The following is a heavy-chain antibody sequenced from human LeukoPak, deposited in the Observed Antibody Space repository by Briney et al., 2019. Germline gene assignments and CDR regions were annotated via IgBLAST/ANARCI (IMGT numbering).Heavy chain of an antibody. CDR2: IGTAGDT. CDR3: AREKHYYDSSGYYGGFGYFDL. D-gene: IGHD3-22*01. J-gene: IGHJ2*01. CDR1: GFTFSSYD. Sequence: PGGSLRLSCAASGFTFSSYDMHWVRQATGKGLEWVSAIGTAGDTYYPGSVKGRFTISRENAKNSLYLQMNSLRAGDTAVYYCAREKHYYDSSGYYGGFGYFDLWGRGTLVTVSS. V-gene: IGHV3-13*01.